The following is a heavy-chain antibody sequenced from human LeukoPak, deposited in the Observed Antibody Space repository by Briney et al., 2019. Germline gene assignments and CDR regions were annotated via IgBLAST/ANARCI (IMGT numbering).Heavy chain of an antibody. J-gene: IGHJ4*02. CDR1: GGSISSYY. CDR2: IYYSGST. Sequence: SETLSLTCTVSGGSISSYYWSWIRQPPGKGLEWIGYIYYSGSTNYNPSLRSRVTISVDTAKNQFSLKLSSVTAADTAVYYCARGSVAGTRGLSEFDYWGQGTLVTVSP. V-gene: IGHV4-59*01. CDR3: ARGSVAGTRGLSEFDY. D-gene: IGHD6-19*01.